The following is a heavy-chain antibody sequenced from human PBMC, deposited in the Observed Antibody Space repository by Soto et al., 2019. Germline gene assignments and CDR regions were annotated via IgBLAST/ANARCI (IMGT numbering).Heavy chain of an antibody. D-gene: IGHD3-9*01. J-gene: IGHJ3*02. V-gene: IGHV3-48*01. CDR3: ARGNLIRYFDWQDAFDI. Sequence: PGGSLRLSCAASGFTFSSYSMNWVRQAPGKGLEWVSYISSSSTIYYADSVKGRFTISRDNAKNSLYLQMNSLRAEDTAVYYCARGNLIRYFDWQDAFDIWGQGTMVTVPS. CDR1: GFTFSSYS. CDR2: ISSSSTI.